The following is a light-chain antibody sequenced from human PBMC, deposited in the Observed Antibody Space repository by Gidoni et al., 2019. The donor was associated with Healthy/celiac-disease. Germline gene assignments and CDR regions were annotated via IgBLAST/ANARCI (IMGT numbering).Light chain of an antibody. Sequence: DIQMTQSPSSLSASVGDRVTITFRASQSISSYLNWYQQKPGKAPKLLIDAASSLQSGVPSRFSGSGSGTDFTLTISSLQPEDFATYYCQQSYSNPFTFGPGTKVDIK. V-gene: IGKV1-39*01. CDR2: AAS. J-gene: IGKJ3*01. CDR1: QSISSY. CDR3: QQSYSNPFT.